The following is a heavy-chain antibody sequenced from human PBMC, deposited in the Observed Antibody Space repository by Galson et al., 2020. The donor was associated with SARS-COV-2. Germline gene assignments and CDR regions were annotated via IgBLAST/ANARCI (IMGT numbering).Heavy chain of an antibody. CDR2: SDYSGST. CDR3: ARGSDNNGYWLHS. D-gene: IGHD3-22*01. V-gene: IGHV4-31*03. Sequence: SQTLSLTCTVSGGPISSGDYLWNWIRQHPGKGLEWIGSSDYSGSTYYNPSLKSRLTISVDTSKNQFSLRLNSVTAADTAVYFCARGSDNNGYWLHSWGQGTLVTVSS. J-gene: IGHJ5*01. CDR1: GGPISSGDYL.